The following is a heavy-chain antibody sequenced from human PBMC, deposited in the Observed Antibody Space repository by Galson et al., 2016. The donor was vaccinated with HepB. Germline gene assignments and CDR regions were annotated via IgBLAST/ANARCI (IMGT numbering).Heavy chain of an antibody. J-gene: IGHJ6*04. CDR3: RVIPAVMNYYYDMDV. CDR1: GGTFSSYT. CDR2: IIPTLAIV. D-gene: IGHD2-2*01. V-gene: IGHV1-69*02. Sequence: SVKVSCKASGGTFSSYTITWVRQAPGQGLEWMGRIIPTLAIVNYAQKFQGRVTITADKSTSTAYMELNSLRSEDTAVYYCRVIPAVMNYYYDMDVWGKGTTVTVSP.